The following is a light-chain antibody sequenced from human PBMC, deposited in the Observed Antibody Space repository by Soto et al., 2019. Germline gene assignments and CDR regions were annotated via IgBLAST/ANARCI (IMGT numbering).Light chain of an antibody. CDR1: QSISDW. V-gene: IGKV1-5*01. J-gene: IGKJ5*01. CDR3: QQYESLPLT. CDR2: GAS. Sequence: DIQMTQSPSTLSASVGDGVAITCRASQSISDWLAWYQQKPGKVPQLLIYGASRLESGVPSRFSGSGSGTGFTFTISSLQPEDFATYYCQQYESLPLTFGQGTRLEIK.